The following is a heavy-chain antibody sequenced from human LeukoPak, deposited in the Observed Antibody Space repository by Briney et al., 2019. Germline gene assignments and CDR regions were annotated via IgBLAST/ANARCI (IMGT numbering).Heavy chain of an antibody. Sequence: PSETLSLTCTVSGGSISSGSYYWSWIRQPAGKGLEWIGRIYTSGSSNYNPSLKSRVTISVDTSKNQFSLKLSSVTAADMAVYFCARGPYSYDSSGAFDIWGQGTMVTVSS. J-gene: IGHJ3*02. V-gene: IGHV4-61*02. CDR2: IYTSGSS. CDR3: ARGPYSYDSSGAFDI. CDR1: GGSISSGSYY. D-gene: IGHD3-22*01.